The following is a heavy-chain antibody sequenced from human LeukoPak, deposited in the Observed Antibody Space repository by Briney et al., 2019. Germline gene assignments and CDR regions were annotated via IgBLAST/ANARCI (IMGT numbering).Heavy chain of an antibody. D-gene: IGHD4-17*01. V-gene: IGHV1-18*01. CDR3: ARDEGLTVTTGNFDC. CDR1: GYTFTSYG. Sequence: GASVKVSCKASGYTFTSYGISWVRQAPGQGLEWMGWISAYNGNTNYAQKLQGRVTMTTDTSTSTAYMELRSLRSDDTAVYYCARDEGLTVTTGNFDCWGQGTLVTVSS. CDR2: ISAYNGNT. J-gene: IGHJ4*02.